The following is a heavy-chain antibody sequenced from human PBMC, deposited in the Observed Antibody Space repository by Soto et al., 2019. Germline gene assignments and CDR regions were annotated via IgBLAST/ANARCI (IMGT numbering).Heavy chain of an antibody. CDR2: IYYSGST. Sequence: PSETLSLTCTVSGGSISSYYWSWIRQPPGKGLEWIGYIYYSGSTNYNPSLKSRVTISVDTSKNQFSLKLSSVTAADTAVYYCARARPPSSGYYYQTLDYWGQGTLVTVSS. J-gene: IGHJ4*02. CDR3: ARARPPSSGYYYQTLDY. D-gene: IGHD3-22*01. CDR1: GGSISSYY. V-gene: IGHV4-59*01.